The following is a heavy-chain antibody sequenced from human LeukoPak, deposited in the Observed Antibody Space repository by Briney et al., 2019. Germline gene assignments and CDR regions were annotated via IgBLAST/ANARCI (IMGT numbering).Heavy chain of an antibody. D-gene: IGHD4-17*01. J-gene: IGHJ4*02. CDR3: ATSTTVTTAFDY. V-gene: IGHV4-31*03. CDR1: GGSISSGGYY. Sequence: PSQTLSLTCTVSGGSISSGGYYWSWIRQHPGKGLEWIGYIYYSGSTYYNPSLKSRVTISVDTSKNQFSLKLSSVTAADTAVYYCATSTTVTTAFDYWSQGTLVTVSS. CDR2: IYYSGST.